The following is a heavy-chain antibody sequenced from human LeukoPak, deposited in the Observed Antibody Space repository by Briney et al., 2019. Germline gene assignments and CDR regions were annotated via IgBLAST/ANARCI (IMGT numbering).Heavy chain of an antibody. CDR1: GYTFSSYG. CDR3: ARGRGYCSSTSCRRGIFDY. J-gene: IGHJ4*02. V-gene: IGHV1-18*01. D-gene: IGHD2-2*01. CDR2: ISAYNGNT. Sequence: ASVKVPCKASGYTFSSYGVSWVRQAPGQGLEWMGWISAYNGNTKYAQKLQGRVTMTTDTSTSTTYMELRSLRSDDTAVYYCARGRGYCSSTSCRRGIFDYWGQGTLVTVSS.